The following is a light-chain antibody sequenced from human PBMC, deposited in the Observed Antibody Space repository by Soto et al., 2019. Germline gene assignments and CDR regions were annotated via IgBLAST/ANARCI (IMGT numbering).Light chain of an antibody. CDR1: QSVTSNY. CDR2: GAS. CDR3: QQFVSSPQT. J-gene: IGKJ1*01. V-gene: IGKV3-20*01. Sequence: EILLTQSPATLPVSPGERATLSCRASQSVTSNYLAWYQQKPGQAPRLLIYGASSRATGIPDRFSGSGSGTDFTLTISRLEPEDFAVYYCQQFVSSPQTFGQGTKVDIK.